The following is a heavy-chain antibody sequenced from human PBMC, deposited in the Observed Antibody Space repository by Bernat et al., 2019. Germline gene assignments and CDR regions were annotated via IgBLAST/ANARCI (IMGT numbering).Heavy chain of an antibody. CDR3: VKGGSFDY. CDR2: ISSNGGST. V-gene: IGHV3-64D*06. CDR1: GVTFSSYA. J-gene: IGHJ4*02. Sequence: EVQGGEAGGGGGQPGGSLRLSGEAAGVTFSSYAMHWVRQAPGKGLEYVSAISSNGGSTSYADYVKGRFTISRDNSKNTLYLQMSSLRAEDTAVYYCVKGGSFDYWGQGTLVTVSS. D-gene: IGHD6-6*01.